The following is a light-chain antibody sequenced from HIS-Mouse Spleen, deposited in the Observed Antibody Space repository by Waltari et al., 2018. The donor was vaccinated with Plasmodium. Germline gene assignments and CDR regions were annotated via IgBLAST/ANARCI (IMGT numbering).Light chain of an antibody. CDR3: SSYTSSSTPHVV. V-gene: IGLV2-14*03. CDR2: DVS. CDR1: SRAVGGYNS. J-gene: IGLJ2*01. Sequence: QSALTQPASVSGSPGQSITLSCTGTSRAVGGYNSVSWYQQHPGKAPKLMIYDVSNRPSGVSNRCSGSKSGNTASLTISGLQAEDEADYYCSSYTSSSTPHVVFGGGTKLTVL.